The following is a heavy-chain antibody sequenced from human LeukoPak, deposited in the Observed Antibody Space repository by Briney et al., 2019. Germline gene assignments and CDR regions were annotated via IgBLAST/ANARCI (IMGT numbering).Heavy chain of an antibody. CDR2: TSYDGSNK. J-gene: IGHJ4*02. D-gene: IGHD6-19*01. V-gene: IGHV3-30-3*01. CDR1: GFIFSNHA. Sequence: PGGSLRLSCAASGFIFSNHAFHWVRQAPGKGLEWVAVTSYDGSNKYYADSVRGRFTISRDNAKNSLYLQMDSLRVEDKAFYYCAKDNRRHYTSGPNPDSLHWGQGALVTVSS. CDR3: AKDNRRHYTSGPNPDSLH.